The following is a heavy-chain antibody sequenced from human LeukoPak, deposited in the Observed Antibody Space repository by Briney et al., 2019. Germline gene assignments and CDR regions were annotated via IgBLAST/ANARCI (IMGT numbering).Heavy chain of an antibody. CDR2: ITSDGSST. J-gene: IGHJ4*02. CDR3: ARDGSLPDY. CDR1: GFIFSNYW. Sequence: GGSLRLSCAASGFIFSNYWMHRVRHAPGKGLVWVSRITSDGSSTNYADSVKGRFTISRDNAKNTLYLQMNSLRAEDTAVYYCARDGSLPDYWGQGTLVTVSS. V-gene: IGHV3-74*01.